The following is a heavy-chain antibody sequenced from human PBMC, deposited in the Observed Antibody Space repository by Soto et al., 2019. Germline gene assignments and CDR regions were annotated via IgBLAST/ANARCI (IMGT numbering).Heavy chain of an antibody. CDR3: ARMIQWFGELPHSLINQRYTSYGMDV. D-gene: IGHD3-10*01. CDR1: GGSISSYY. J-gene: IGHJ6*02. V-gene: IGHV4-59*01. Sequence: SETLSLTCTVSGGSISSYYWSWIRQPPGKGLEWIGYIYYSGSTNYNPSLKSRVTISVDTSKNQFSLKLGSVTAADPAVYYCARMIQWFGELPHSLINQRYTSYGMDVWGQGTTVTVSS. CDR2: IYYSGST.